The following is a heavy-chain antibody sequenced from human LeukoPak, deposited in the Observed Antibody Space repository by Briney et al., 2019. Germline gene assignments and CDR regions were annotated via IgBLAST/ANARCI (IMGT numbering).Heavy chain of an antibody. Sequence: SETLSLTCTVSGGSISSYYWSWIRQPPGKGLEWIGYIYYSGSTNYNPSLKSRVTMSVDTSKNQFSLKLSSVTAADTAVYYCARGESLFDYWGQGTLVTVSS. CDR3: ARGESLFDY. CDR1: GGSISSYY. D-gene: IGHD3-10*01. J-gene: IGHJ4*02. CDR2: IYYSGST. V-gene: IGHV4-59*12.